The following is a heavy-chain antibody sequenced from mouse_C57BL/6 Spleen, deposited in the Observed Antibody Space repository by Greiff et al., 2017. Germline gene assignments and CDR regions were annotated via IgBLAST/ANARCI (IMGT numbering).Heavy chain of an antibody. Sequence: EVMLVESEGGLVQPGSSMKLSCTASGFTFSDYYMAWVRQVPEKGLEWVANINYDGSSTYYLDSLKSRFIISRDNAKNILYLQMSSLKSEDTATYYCARDDGNWFAYWGQGTLVTVSA. CDR1: GFTFSDYY. CDR2: INYDGSST. CDR3: ARDDGNWFAY. D-gene: IGHD2-1*01. J-gene: IGHJ3*01. V-gene: IGHV5-16*01.